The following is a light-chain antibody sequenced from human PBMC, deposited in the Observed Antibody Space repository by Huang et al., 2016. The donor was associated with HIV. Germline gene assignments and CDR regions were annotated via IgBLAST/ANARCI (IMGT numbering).Light chain of an antibody. CDR3: HHYGATQWA. CDR1: QSLDKGF. CDR2: DAS. V-gene: IGKV3-20*01. J-gene: IGKJ1*01. Sequence: ELVLTQSPGTLSSSPGGTAVISCRASQSLDKGFLAWYRQKPGQAPELLIFDASKRPSDIPDRFVGRGSGTDFSLTSNGLDPEDFAFYFCHHYGATQWAFGRGTRVEMK.